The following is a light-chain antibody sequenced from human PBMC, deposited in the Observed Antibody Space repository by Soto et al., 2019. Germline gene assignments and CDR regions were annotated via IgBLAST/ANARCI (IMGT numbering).Light chain of an antibody. J-gene: IGLJ2*01. V-gene: IGLV6-57*01. CDR2: EDN. CDR3: QSYDSSNVV. Sequence: NFMLTQPHSVSECPGKTVTISCTRSSGSIASNYVQWYQQRPGSSPTTVIYEDNQRLSGVPDRFSGSIDSSSNSASLTISGLKTEDEADYYCQSYDSSNVVFGGGTKVTVL. CDR1: SGSIASNY.